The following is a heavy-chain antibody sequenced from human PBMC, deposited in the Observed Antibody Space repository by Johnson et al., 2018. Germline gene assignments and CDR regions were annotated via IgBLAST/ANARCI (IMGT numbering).Heavy chain of an antibody. CDR1: GFTFSSYS. Sequence: EVQLVESGGGLVQPGGSLRLSCAASGFTFSSYSMNWVRQAPGKGLEWVSYISSSGGSTYYADSVKGRFTISRDNTKNTLYLQMNSLRAEDTAVYYCAKGGRECFGDSGMNYYMDVWGKGTTVTVSS. CDR3: AKGGRECFGDSGMNYYMDV. D-gene: IGHD3-10*01. V-gene: IGHV3-23*04. J-gene: IGHJ6*03. CDR2: ISSSGGST.